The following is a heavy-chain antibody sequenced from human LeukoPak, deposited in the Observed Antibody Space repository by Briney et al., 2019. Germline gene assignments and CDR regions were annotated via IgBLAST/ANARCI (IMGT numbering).Heavy chain of an antibody. J-gene: IGHJ6*03. CDR2: IDYSGST. D-gene: IGHD5-24*01. Sequence: SETLSLTCTVSGGSISSYYWSWIRQPPGRGLEWIGYIDYSGSTNYNPSLKSRVTISVDTSKNRFSLKLSSVTAADTAVYYCAGGYKYAYYYYYYMDVWGKGTTVTVPS. V-gene: IGHV4-59*01. CDR1: GGSISSYY. CDR3: AGGYKYAYYYYYYMDV.